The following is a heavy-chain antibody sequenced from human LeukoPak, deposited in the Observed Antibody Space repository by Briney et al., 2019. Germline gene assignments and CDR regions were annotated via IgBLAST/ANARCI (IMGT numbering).Heavy chain of an antibody. J-gene: IGHJ4*02. D-gene: IGHD5-18*01. CDR2: ISGSGGST. CDR3: ARDRVDTAMVIPFDY. Sequence: GGSLRLSCAASGFTFSSYAMSWVRQAPGKGLEWVSAISGSGGSTYYADSVKGRFTISRDNSKNTLSLQMNSLRAEDTAVYYCARDRVDTAMVIPFDYWGQGTLVTVSS. V-gene: IGHV3-23*01. CDR1: GFTFSSYA.